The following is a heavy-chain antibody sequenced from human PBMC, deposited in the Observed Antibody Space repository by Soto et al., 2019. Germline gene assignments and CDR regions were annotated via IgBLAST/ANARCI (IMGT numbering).Heavy chain of an antibody. D-gene: IGHD6-19*01. CDR1: GDSVSSKRAA. CDR2: TYYRSKWYN. J-gene: IGHJ3*02. V-gene: IGHV6-1*01. Sequence: QVQLQQSGPGLVKPSQILSLSCAISGDSVSSKRAAWNWIRQSPSRGLEWLGRTYYRSKWYNDYAISVKSRISINVDSSKNHFSLQLNSLTPEDTAVYYCARHESPDAVFDIWGQGTMVTVSS. CDR3: ARHESPDAVFDI.